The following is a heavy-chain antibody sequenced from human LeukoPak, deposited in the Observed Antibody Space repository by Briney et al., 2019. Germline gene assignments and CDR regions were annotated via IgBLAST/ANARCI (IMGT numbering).Heavy chain of an antibody. CDR2: IKQDGSEK. J-gene: IGHJ6*02. Sequence: GRSLRLSCAASGFTFSSYWMSWVRQAPGKGLEWVANIKQDGSEKYYVDSVKGRFTISRDNAKNSLYLQMNSLRAEDTAVYYCARDSGYDEYYGMDVWGQGTTVTVSS. CDR1: GFTFSSYW. D-gene: IGHD5-12*01. CDR3: ARDSGYDEYYGMDV. V-gene: IGHV3-7*01.